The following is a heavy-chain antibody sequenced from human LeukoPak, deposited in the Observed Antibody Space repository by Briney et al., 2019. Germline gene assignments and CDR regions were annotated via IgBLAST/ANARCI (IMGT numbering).Heavy chain of an antibody. CDR1: GFTFSSYV. V-gene: IGHV3-30*04. J-gene: IGHJ4*02. D-gene: IGHD4-17*01. CDR3: AKLLNDYGDYYFDS. CDR2: ISYDGSNE. Sequence: GGSLRLSCAASGFTFSSYVMHWVRQAPGKGLEWVAIISYDGSNEYYADSVKGRFTISRDNSKNTLYLQMNSLRADDTAAYYCAKLLNDYGDYYFDSWGQGTLVTVSS.